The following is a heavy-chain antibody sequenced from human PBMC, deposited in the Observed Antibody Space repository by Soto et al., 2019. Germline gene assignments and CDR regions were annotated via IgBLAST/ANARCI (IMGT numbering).Heavy chain of an antibody. Sequence: GGSLRLSCAASGFTFSSYSMNWVRQAPGKGLEWVSSISSSSSYIYYADSVKGRFTISRDNAKNSLYLQMNSLRAEDTAVYYCARPNITMVRERSYYYYYYMDVWGKGTTVTVSS. CDR1: GFTFSSYS. J-gene: IGHJ6*03. CDR2: ISSSSSYI. CDR3: ARPNITMVRERSYYYYYYMDV. D-gene: IGHD3-10*01. V-gene: IGHV3-21*01.